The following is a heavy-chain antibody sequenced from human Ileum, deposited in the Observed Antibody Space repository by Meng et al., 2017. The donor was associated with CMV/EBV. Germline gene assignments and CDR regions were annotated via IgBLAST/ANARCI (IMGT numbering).Heavy chain of an antibody. CDR2: INQVATAT. CDR1: GFTFERNW. CDR3: ARTDSTSSGYFDY. J-gene: IGHJ4*02. V-gene: IGHV3-7*01. Sequence: GESLKISCSASGFTFERNWMSWVRQAPGKGLEWVANINQVATATKYVDSVKGRFTISRDNGEKSLFLQMNGLTAEDTAVYFCARTDSTSSGYFDYWGQGGLVTVSS. D-gene: IGHD6-6*01.